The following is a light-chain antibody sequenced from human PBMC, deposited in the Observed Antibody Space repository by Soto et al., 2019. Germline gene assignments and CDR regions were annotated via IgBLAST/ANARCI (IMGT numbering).Light chain of an antibody. J-gene: IGLJ3*02. CDR1: SSNLGDNT. CDR2: RNN. Sequence: QAVVTQPPSASGTPGQRVTISCSGSSSNLGDNTVNWYQQLPGTAPKLLIYRNNRRPSEVPDRFSGSKSGTSASLAISGLQSDDEADYYCATWDDSLNGPVFGGGTKRTVL. V-gene: IGLV1-44*01. CDR3: ATWDDSLNGPV.